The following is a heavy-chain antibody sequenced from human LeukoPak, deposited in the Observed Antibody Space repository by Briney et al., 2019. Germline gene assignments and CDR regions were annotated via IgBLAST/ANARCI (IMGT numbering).Heavy chain of an antibody. CDR2: IGTSGDT. CDR1: GFTFSSYD. J-gene: IGHJ4*02. V-gene: IGHV3-13*04. D-gene: IGHD6-19*01. Sequence: GGFLRLSCAASGFTFSSYDMHWVRQATGKGLEWVSVIGTSGDTYYAGSVKGRFTISRENAKNSLYLQMNSLTAGDTAVYFCSRVGSSGWPNYFDSWGQGTLVTVSS. CDR3: SRVGSSGWPNYFDS.